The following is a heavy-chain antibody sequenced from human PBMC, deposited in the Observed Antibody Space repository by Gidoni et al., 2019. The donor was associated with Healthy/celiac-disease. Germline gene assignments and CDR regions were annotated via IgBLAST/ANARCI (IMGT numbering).Heavy chain of an antibody. CDR1: GGSFSGYY. Sequence: VQLQQWGAGLLKPAETLSLTCAVYGGSFSGYYWRWIRQPPGKGLEWIGEINHSGSTNYNPSLKSRVTISVDTSKNQFSLKLSSVTAADTAVYYCASRMKSGSSSYIVYWGQGTLVTVSS. CDR3: ASRMKSGSSSYIVY. CDR2: INHSGST. D-gene: IGHD6-6*01. V-gene: IGHV4-34*01. J-gene: IGHJ4*02.